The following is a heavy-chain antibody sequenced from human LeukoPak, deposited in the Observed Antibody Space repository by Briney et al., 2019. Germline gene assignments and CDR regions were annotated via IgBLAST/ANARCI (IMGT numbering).Heavy chain of an antibody. Sequence: GGSLRLSCAASGLTFSSSSMTWVGQAPGKGLDWFSCISGSGENTYYADSVRGRFTISRDNSKNTLFLQLNSLRAEDTAIYYCANGRGPNTGPTLDYWGQGTLVTVSS. CDR3: ANGRGPNTGPTLDY. V-gene: IGHV3-23*01. D-gene: IGHD5-24*01. CDR2: ISGSGENT. J-gene: IGHJ4*02. CDR1: GLTFSSSS.